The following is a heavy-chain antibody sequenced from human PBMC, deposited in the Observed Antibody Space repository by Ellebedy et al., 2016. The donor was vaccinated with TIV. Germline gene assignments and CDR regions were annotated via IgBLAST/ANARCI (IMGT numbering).Heavy chain of an antibody. CDR3: AKDYYDSSGYYYDIFDY. D-gene: IGHD3-22*01. CDR1: GFTFSSHA. Sequence: GGSLRLSCAGSGFTFSSHAVNWVRQAPGKGLEWVSPISATGADTYYADSVKGCFTISRDNSKNTLYLQMNSLRAEDTAVYYCAKDYYDSSGYYYDIFDYWGQGTLVTVSS. V-gene: IGHV3-23*01. CDR2: ISATGADT. J-gene: IGHJ4*02.